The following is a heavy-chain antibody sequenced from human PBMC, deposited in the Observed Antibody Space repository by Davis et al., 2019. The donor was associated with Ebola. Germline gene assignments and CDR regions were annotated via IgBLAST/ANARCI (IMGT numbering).Heavy chain of an antibody. CDR2: IKTDGSTT. CDR3: VRDTSHQLPHWLYHFYGMDV. D-gene: IGHD2-2*01. Sequence: HTGGSLRLSCAASGFTFSNYYMHWVRQAPGKGLEWVARIKTDGSTTRYADSVKGRFTISRDNTKNTLYLQMNSLRGEDTAVYYCVRDTSHQLPHWLYHFYGMDVWGQGTTVTVSS. V-gene: IGHV3-74*01. J-gene: IGHJ6*02. CDR1: GFTFSNYY.